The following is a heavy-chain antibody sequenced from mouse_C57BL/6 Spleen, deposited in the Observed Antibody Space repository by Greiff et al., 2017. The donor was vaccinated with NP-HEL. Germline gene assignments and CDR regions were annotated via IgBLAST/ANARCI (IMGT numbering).Heavy chain of an antibody. J-gene: IGHJ3*01. CDR1: GFTFSSYG. V-gene: IGHV5-6*01. Sequence: EVNVVESGGDLVKPGGSLKLSCAASGFTFSSYGMSWVRQTPDKRLEWVATISSGGSYTYYPDSVKGRFTISRDNAKNTLYLQMSSLKSEDTAMYYCASYDGYSWFAYWGQGTLVTVSA. D-gene: IGHD2-3*01. CDR3: ASYDGYSWFAY. CDR2: ISSGGSYT.